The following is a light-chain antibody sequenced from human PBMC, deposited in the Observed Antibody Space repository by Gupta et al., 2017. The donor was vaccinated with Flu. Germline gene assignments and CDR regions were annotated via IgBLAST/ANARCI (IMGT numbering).Light chain of an antibody. CDR2: AAS. CDR1: QVISCW. J-gene: IGKJ4*01. V-gene: IGKV1D-12*01. CDR3: QQSSTFPDT. Sequence: PFSVSASGGESFIISFRATQVISCWVAWYQHKPGQAPMLLIYAASNLQCGVPSGFSGSGSGTVFTLTISSLQPRDFTTYFCQQSSTFPDTCGGGTKLEIK.